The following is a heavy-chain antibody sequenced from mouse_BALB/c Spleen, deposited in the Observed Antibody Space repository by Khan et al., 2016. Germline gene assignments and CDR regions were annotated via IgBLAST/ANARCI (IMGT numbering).Heavy chain of an antibody. CDR3: ARSKYLARY. J-gene: IGHJ2*01. Sequence: VELVESGPGLVAPSQSLSITCTVYGYSLTRYGVHWVRQPPGKGLEWLGLIWAGGSTNYNWALMSRLSISIDNSKSLVFLIINSLQTDDTALYYCARSKYLARYWGQGTTLTVSS. CDR1: GYSLTRYG. V-gene: IGHV2-9*02. CDR2: IWAGGST. D-gene: IGHD3-3*01.